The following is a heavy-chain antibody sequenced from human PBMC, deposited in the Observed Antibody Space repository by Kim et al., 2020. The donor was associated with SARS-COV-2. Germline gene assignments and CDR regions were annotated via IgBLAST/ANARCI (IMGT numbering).Heavy chain of an antibody. CDR1: GGSVSSGSYY. CDR2: IYYSGST. CDR3: AGTSYYDILTGYYPLNY. D-gene: IGHD3-9*01. J-gene: IGHJ4*02. V-gene: IGHV4-61*01. Sequence: SETLSLTCTVSGGSVSSGSYYWSWIRQPPGKGLEWIGYIYYSGSTNYNPSLKSRVTISVDTSKNQFSLKLSSVTAADTAVYYCAGTSYYDILTGYYPLNYWDQGTLVAVSS.